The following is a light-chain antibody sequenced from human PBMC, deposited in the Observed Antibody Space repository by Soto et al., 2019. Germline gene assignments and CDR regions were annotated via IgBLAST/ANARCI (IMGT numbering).Light chain of an antibody. V-gene: IGLV3-25*03. J-gene: IGLJ1*01. CDR3: QSADSSGTYEV. Sequence: ELTQPPSVSVSPGQTARITCSGDALPKQYAYWYQQKPGQAPVLVIYKDSERPSGIPERFSGSSSGTTVTLAISGVQAEDEADYYCQSADSSGTYEVFGTGTKVTVL. CDR1: ALPKQY. CDR2: KDS.